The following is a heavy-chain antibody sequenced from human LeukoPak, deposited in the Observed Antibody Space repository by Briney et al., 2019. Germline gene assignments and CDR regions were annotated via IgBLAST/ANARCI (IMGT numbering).Heavy chain of an antibody. CDR1: GFTFSSYW. V-gene: IGHV3-7*03. Sequence: GGSLRLSCAGSGFTFSSYWMSWVRQAPGKGLEWVAKINQDGSEKDYVDSVEGRFRISRDNAKNSLYLQMNSLRAEDTALYYCARGYCSSTSCYFDYWGQGTLVTVSS. CDR2: INQDGSEK. CDR3: ARGYCSSTSCYFDY. D-gene: IGHD2-2*01. J-gene: IGHJ4*02.